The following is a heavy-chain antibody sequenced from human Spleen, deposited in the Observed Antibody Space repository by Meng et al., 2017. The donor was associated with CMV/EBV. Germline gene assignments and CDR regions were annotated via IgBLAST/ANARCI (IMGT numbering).Heavy chain of an antibody. J-gene: IGHJ4*02. CDR1: GYTFTSYD. V-gene: IGHV1-46*01. CDR2: INPSGGST. Sequence: ASVKVSCKASGYTFTSYDINWVRQATGQGLEWMGIINPSGGSTSYAQKFQGRVTMTRDTSTSTAYMELSRLRSDDTAVYYCARSSGLDYWGQGTLVTVSS. CDR3: ARSSGLDY. D-gene: IGHD6-19*01.